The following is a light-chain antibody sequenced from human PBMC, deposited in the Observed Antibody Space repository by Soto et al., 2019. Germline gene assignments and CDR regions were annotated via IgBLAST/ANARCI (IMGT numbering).Light chain of an antibody. CDR3: QQANTFPWT. V-gene: IGKV1-12*01. CDR2: AAS. CDR1: QGISSW. J-gene: IGKJ1*01. Sequence: DIQMTQSPSSVSASVGDRVTITCRASQGISSWLAWYQHKPGKAPKLLIYAASSLQSGVPSRFSGSGSGTEFPLTISSLQPEDFAPYYCQQANTFPWTFGQGTMVDIK.